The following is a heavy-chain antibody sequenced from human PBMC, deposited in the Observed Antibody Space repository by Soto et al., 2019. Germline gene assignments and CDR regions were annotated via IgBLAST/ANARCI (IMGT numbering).Heavy chain of an antibody. CDR1: GFTFSSYA. Sequence: GGSLRLSCVASGFTFSSYAMSWVRQTSGKGLEWVSTISGSDGATYYAYSVKGRFTISRDNSRNTLYLQMNSLRAEDSAIYYCAKYAGLSPGVRYNFDHWGPGTLVNV. J-gene: IGHJ4*02. CDR3: AKYAGLSPGVRYNFDH. CDR2: ISGSDGAT. D-gene: IGHD1-1*01. V-gene: IGHV3-23*01.